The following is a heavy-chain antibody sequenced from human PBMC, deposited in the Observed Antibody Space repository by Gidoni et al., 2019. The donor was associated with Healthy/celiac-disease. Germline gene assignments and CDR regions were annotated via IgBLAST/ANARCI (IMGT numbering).Heavy chain of an antibody. J-gene: IGHJ4*02. CDR3: AKEGYSSSPGSSCWGYFDY. Sequence: QVQLLDPGGGVVQPGWYMRLSCAASGFTFRRYCLHWVRQAPGKGLEWVAVISYDGSTKYYADSVKGRFTISRDNSKNTRYLQMNSLRAEDTAVYYCAKEGYSSSPGSSCWGYFDYWGQGTLVNVSA. V-gene: IGHV3-30*18. D-gene: IGHD6-19*01. CDR2: ISYDGSTK. CDR1: GFTFRRYC.